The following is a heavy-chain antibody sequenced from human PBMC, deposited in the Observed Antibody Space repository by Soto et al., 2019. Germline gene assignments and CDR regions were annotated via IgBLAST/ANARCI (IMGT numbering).Heavy chain of an antibody. V-gene: IGHV2-70*01. CDR3: ARALTTVTTRYFDY. CDR2: IDWDDDK. J-gene: IGHJ4*02. D-gene: IGHD4-17*01. CDR1: GFSLSTSGMC. Sequence: SCPTLVNPTQTLTLTCTFSGFSLSTSGMCVSWIRQPPGKALEWLALIDWDDDKYYSTSLKTRLTISKDTSKNQVVLTMTNMDPVDTATYYCARALTTVTTRYFDYWGQGTLVTVSS.